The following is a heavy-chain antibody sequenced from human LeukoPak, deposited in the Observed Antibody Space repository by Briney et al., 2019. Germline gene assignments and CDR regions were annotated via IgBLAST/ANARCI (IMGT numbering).Heavy chain of an antibody. J-gene: IGHJ6*03. Sequence: GGSLRLSCAASGFTFSGSAMHWVRQASGKGLEWVGRIRSKANSYATAYAASVKGRFTISRDDPKNTAYLQMNSLKTEDTAVYYCTRQKAKGDCSGGSCPGDYYYYMDVWGKGTTVTISS. CDR2: IRSKANSYAT. V-gene: IGHV3-73*01. D-gene: IGHD2-15*01. CDR3: TRQKAKGDCSGGSCPGDYYYYMDV. CDR1: GFTFSGSA.